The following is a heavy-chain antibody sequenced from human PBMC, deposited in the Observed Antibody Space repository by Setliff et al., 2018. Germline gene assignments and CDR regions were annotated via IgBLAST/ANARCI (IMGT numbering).Heavy chain of an antibody. D-gene: IGHD3-22*01. Sequence: TSETLSLTCTVYGASFSDYYWSCSRQPPGKGLEWIGYKSNRGATNTNPSLRSRLTMSVETSKSQFSLNLTSVTAADTAASFCARAVGSSGYFPYWYFDLWGRGALVTVSS. J-gene: IGHJ2*01. CDR3: ARAVGSSGYFPYWYFDL. V-gene: IGHV4-34*11. CDR2: KSNRGAT. CDR1: GASFSDYY.